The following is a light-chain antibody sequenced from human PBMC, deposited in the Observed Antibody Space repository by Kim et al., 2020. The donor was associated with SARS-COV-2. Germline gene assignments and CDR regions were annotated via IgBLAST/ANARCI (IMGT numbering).Light chain of an antibody. V-gene: IGLV1-44*01. CDR3: AAWDDTLDSPV. CDR2: GLN. CDR1: SSNIGGNT. J-gene: IGLJ3*02. Sequence: ELTQPPSASGTPGQRVTISCFGSSSNIGGNTVNWYQQVPGRAPKLLSYGLNQRPSGVPDRFAASKSDTSASLAISGLQSEDGADYYCAAWDDTLDSPVFGGGTQLTV.